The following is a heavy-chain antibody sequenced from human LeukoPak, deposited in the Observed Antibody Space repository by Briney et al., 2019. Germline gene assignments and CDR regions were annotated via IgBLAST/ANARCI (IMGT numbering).Heavy chain of an antibody. J-gene: IGHJ4*02. Sequence: GGSLRLSCAASGFTFSTYEMNWVRQAPGKGLEWVSYISSSGSTIYSADSVKGRFTISRDNAKNSLYLQMNSLRAEDTAVYYCARGLFGDSSPGYWGQGTLVTVSS. V-gene: IGHV3-48*03. CDR2: ISSSGSTI. CDR1: GFTFSTYE. D-gene: IGHD2-21*02. CDR3: ARGLFGDSSPGY.